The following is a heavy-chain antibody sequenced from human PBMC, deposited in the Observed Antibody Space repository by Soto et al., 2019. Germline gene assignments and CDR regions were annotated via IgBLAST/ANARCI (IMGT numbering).Heavy chain of an antibody. V-gene: IGHV4-30-2*01. D-gene: IGHD3-22*01. CDR1: GGSLSSSAYS. CDR2: IYQSGST. J-gene: IGHJ3*02. CDR3: ARELLFYDSDGFSWDDAFDI. Sequence: SSETLSLTCAVSGGSLSSSAYSWSWIRQPPGKDLEWIGFIYQSGSTYYNPSLKSRVTMSLDRPKNQFSLKLSSVTAADTAVYYCARELLFYDSDGFSWDDAFDIWGQGTMVTVS.